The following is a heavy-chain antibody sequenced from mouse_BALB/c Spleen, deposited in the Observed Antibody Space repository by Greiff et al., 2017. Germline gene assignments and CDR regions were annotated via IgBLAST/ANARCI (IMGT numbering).Heavy chain of an antibody. V-gene: IGHV5-12-1*01. Sequence: EVQGVESGGGLVKPGGSLKLSCAASGFAFSSYDMSWVRQTPEKRLEWVAYISSVGGSTYYPDTVKGRFTISRDNAKNTLYLQMSSLKSEDTAMYYCARHGSSSAWFAYWGQGTLVTVSA. D-gene: IGHD1-1*01. CDR3: ARHGSSSAWFAY. J-gene: IGHJ3*01. CDR2: ISSVGGST. CDR1: GFAFSSYD.